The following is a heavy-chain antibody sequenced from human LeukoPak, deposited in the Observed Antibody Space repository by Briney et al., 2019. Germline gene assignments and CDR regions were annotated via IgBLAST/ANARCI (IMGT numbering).Heavy chain of an antibody. CDR3: ARGTMFPYYFDY. CDR1: GFTFSSFN. CDR2: ITSSGTHI. D-gene: IGHD3-10*02. Sequence: GGSLRLSCAASGFTFSSFNMNWVRQAPGKAMEWVSSITSSGTHIFYADSVRGRFTISRDNAKNSLYLQMNSLRAEDTAVYYCARGTMFPYYFDYWGQGTLVTVSS. J-gene: IGHJ4*02. V-gene: IGHV3-21*03.